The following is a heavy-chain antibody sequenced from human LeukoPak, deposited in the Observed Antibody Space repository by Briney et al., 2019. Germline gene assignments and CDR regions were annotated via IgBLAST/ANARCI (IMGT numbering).Heavy chain of an antibody. Sequence: SETLSLTCTVSGGSISSYYWSWIRQPPGKGLEWIGYIYYSGSTNYNPSLKSQVTISVDTSKNQFSLKLSSVTAADTAVYYCARGHPLGYCSGGSCYPDAFDIWGQGTMVTVSS. CDR3: ARGHPLGYCSGGSCYPDAFDI. J-gene: IGHJ3*02. CDR2: IYYSGST. D-gene: IGHD2-15*01. CDR1: GGSISSYY. V-gene: IGHV4-59*01.